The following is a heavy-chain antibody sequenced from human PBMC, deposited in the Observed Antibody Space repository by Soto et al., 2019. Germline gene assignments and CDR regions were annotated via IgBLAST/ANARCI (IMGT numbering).Heavy chain of an antibody. CDR1: GYSFTSYW. Sequence: GESLKISCKGSGYSFTSYWIGWARQMPGKGLEWMGIIYPGDSDARYSPSFQGQVTISADKSISTAYLQWSSLKASDIAMYYCARTAAAGKYYYGIDVWGQGTTVTVSS. CDR2: IYPGDSDA. J-gene: IGHJ6*02. CDR3: ARTAAAGKYYYGIDV. V-gene: IGHV5-51*01. D-gene: IGHD6-13*01.